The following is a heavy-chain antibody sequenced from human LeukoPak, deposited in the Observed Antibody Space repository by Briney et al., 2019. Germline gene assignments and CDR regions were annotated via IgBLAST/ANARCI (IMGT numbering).Heavy chain of an antibody. V-gene: IGHV4-34*01. D-gene: IGHD3-22*01. Sequence: SETLSLTCAVYGGSFSGYYWSWIRQPPGKGLEWIGEINHSGSTNYNPSLKSRVTISVDTSKNQFSLKLSSVTAADTAVYYCARGLVYSVIVEVPIVYYFDYWGQGTLVTVSS. CDR2: INHSGST. J-gene: IGHJ4*02. CDR3: ARGLVYSVIVEVPIVYYFDY. CDR1: GGSFSGYY.